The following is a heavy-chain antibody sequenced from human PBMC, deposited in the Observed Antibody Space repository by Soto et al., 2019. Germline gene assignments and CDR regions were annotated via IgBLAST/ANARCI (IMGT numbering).Heavy chain of an antibody. V-gene: IGHV4-31*03. CDR1: GGSISSGGYY. J-gene: IGHJ6*03. CDR2: IYYSGST. D-gene: IGHD3-10*01. Sequence: SETLSLTCTVSGGSISSGGYYWSWIRQHPGKGLEWIGYIYYSGSTYYNPSLKSRVTISVDTSKNQFSLKLSSVTAADTAVYYCAREFRHHGGYYYYMDVWGKGTTVTVSS. CDR3: AREFRHHGGYYYYMDV.